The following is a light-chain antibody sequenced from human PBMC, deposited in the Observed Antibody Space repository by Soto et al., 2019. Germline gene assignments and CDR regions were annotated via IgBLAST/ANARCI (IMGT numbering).Light chain of an antibody. Sequence: EIVLTQSPATLSLSPGERATLSCKASQSVSSFLAWYQQKPGQAPRLLIYDVSSRATGSPTRFSGSGSGTDFTLTISSLEPEDFAVYYCQQRINWPRTFGGGTKVEIK. CDR3: QQRINWPRT. V-gene: IGKV3-11*01. J-gene: IGKJ4*01. CDR2: DVS. CDR1: QSVSSF.